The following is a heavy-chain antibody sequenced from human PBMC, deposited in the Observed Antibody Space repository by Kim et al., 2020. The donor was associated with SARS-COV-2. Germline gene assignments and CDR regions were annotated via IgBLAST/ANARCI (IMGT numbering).Heavy chain of an antibody. CDR3: ARRGKSRWFDP. CDR2: INYSGTS. Sequence: SETLSLTCAVSGDSVSSTTYYWGWFRQPPGKGLEWIGSINYSGTSFYNPSLKSPVTISIDTSKNQFSLKVKSVTAADTAVYYCARRGKSRWFDPWGQGSL. J-gene: IGHJ5*02. CDR1: GDSVSSTTYY. V-gene: IGHV4-39*01.